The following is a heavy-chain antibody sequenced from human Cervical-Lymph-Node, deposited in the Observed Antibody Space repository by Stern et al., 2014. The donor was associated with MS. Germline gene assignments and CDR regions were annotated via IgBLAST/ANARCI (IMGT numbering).Heavy chain of an antibody. V-gene: IGHV4-39*01. CDR2: IHESGST. CDR1: GGSISSSDYY. Sequence: QLQLQESGPGLVKPSETLSLTCAVSGGSISSSDYYWGWIRQPPGKGLEWIGRIHESGSTFYNPSLKSRVTISADTSKDQFSLMLSSVTAADTAMYFCARGLLWFGELKVNGFDPWGQGTLVTVSS. CDR3: ARGLLWFGELKVNGFDP. D-gene: IGHD3-10*01. J-gene: IGHJ5*02.